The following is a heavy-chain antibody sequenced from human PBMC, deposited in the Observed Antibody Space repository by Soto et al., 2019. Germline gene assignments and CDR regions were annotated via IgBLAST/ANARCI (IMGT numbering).Heavy chain of an antibody. CDR1: GGSISSGGYY. D-gene: IGHD3-3*01. V-gene: IGHV4-31*03. CDR2: IYYSGST. CDR3: ARKSEVEWLPHFDY. J-gene: IGHJ4*02. Sequence: SDTLSLTCTVSGGSISSGGYYWSWIRQHPGKGLEWIGYIYYSGSTYYNPSLKSRVTISVDTSKNQFSLKLSSVTAADTAVYYCARKSEVEWLPHFDYWGQGTLVTVS.